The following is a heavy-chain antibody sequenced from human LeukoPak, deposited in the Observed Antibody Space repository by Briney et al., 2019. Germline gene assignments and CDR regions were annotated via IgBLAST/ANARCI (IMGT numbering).Heavy chain of an antibody. Sequence: SETLSLTCTVSGGSISSSSYYWGWIRQPPGKGLEWIGEINHSGSTNYNPSLKSRVTISVDTSKNQFSLKLSSVTAADTAVYYCARGRFFGPWGQGTLVTVSS. V-gene: IGHV4-39*07. D-gene: IGHD3-3*01. CDR1: GGSISSSSYY. CDR2: INHSGST. CDR3: ARGRFFGP. J-gene: IGHJ5*02.